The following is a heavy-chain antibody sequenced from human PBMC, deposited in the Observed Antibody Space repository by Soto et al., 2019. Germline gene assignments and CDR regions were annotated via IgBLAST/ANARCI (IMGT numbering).Heavy chain of an antibody. V-gene: IGHV4-34*01. Sequence: QVQVRQCGAGLLKPSETLSLTCAVYGGSFSDNYWSWIRQPPGKGLEWLGEINHSGSTNHNPSLKSRVTILAATSKKQFSLKLSSVTAADTAVYYCARGRGEIQGPWGQGTLVTVSS. CDR2: INHSGST. J-gene: IGHJ5*02. CDR1: GGSFSDNY. D-gene: IGHD3-16*01. CDR3: ARGRGEIQGP.